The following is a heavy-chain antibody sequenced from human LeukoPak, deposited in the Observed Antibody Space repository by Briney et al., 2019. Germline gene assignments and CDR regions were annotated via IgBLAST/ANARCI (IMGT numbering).Heavy chain of an antibody. J-gene: IGHJ4*02. Sequence: GRSLRLSCAASGFTFSSYGMHWVRQAPGKGLEWVALIWYDGSNKCYADSVKGRFTISRDNAENTLYLQMNSLRAEDTAVYYCARDLGYASGHPFDYWGQGTLVTVSS. D-gene: IGHD6-19*01. CDR1: GFTFSSYG. V-gene: IGHV3-33*01. CDR3: ARDLGYASGHPFDY. CDR2: IWYDGSNK.